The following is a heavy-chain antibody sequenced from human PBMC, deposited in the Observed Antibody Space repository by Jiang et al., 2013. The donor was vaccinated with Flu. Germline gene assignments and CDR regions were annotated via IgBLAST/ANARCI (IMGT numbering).Heavy chain of an antibody. CDR2: IIPILGIA. CDR1: GGTFSSYA. V-gene: IGHV1-69*04. D-gene: IGHD5-24*01. CDR3: ARGEPLGVFGYNYREFQTDYWYFDL. J-gene: IGHJ2*01. Sequence: SGAEVKKPGSSVKVSCKASGGTFSSYAISWVRQAPGQGLEWMGRIIPILGIANYAQKFQGRVTITADKSTSTAYMELSSLRSEDTAVYYCARGEPLGVFGYNYREFQTDYWYFDLWGRGTLVTVSS.